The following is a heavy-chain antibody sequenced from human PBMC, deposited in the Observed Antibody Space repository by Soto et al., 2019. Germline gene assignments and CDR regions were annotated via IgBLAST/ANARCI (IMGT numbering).Heavy chain of an antibody. D-gene: IGHD3-22*01. CDR1: GFTFSSYD. V-gene: IGHV3-13*01. Sequence: GGSLRLSCATSGFTFSSYDMHWVRQATGKGLEWVSAIGTAGDTYYPGSVKGRFTISRENAKNSLYLQMNSLRAGDTAVYYCARASRDHSSGYYYYFDYWGQGTLVTVSS. CDR2: IGTAGDT. J-gene: IGHJ4*02. CDR3: ARASRDHSSGYYYYFDY.